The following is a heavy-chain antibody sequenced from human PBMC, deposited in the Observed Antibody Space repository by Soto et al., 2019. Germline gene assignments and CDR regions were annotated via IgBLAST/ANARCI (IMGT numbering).Heavy chain of an antibody. CDR2: INHSGST. Sequence: SETLSLTCAVYGGSFSGYYWSWIRQPPGKGLEWIGEINHSGSTNYNPSLKSRVTISVDTSKNQFSLKLSSVTAAATAVYYCARGRYYDFWSGYRSPELGGTVHYYMDVWGKGTTVTVSS. CDR1: GGSFSGYY. CDR3: ARGRYYDFWSGYRSPELGGTVHYYMDV. V-gene: IGHV4-34*01. D-gene: IGHD3-3*01. J-gene: IGHJ6*03.